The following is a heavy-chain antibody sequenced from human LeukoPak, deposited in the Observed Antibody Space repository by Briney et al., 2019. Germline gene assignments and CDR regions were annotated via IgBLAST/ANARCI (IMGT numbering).Heavy chain of an antibody. D-gene: IGHD6-19*01. V-gene: IGHV4-4*02. CDR3: ASAYSSGWFNWFDP. Sequence: PSGTLSLTCAVSGSSINSSNWWNWVRQPPGKGLEWIGEIYHSGSTNYNPSLKSRVTISVDKSKNQFSLKLSSVTAADTAVYYCASAYSSGWFNWFDPWGQGTLVTVSS. CDR1: GSSINSSNW. J-gene: IGHJ5*02. CDR2: IYHSGST.